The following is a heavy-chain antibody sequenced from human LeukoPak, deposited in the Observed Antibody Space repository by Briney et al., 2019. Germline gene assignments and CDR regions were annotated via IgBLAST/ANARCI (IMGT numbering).Heavy chain of an antibody. Sequence: GASVKVSCKASGYTFTSYAMNWVRQAPGQGLEWMGWINTNTGNPTYAQGLTGRFVFSLDTSVSTAYLQISSLKAEDTAVYYCAREHWPYYDILTGYYGFDPWGQGTLVTVSS. CDR3: AREHWPYYDILTGYYGFDP. J-gene: IGHJ5*02. V-gene: IGHV7-4-1*02. D-gene: IGHD3-9*01. CDR2: INTNTGNP. CDR1: GYTFTSYA.